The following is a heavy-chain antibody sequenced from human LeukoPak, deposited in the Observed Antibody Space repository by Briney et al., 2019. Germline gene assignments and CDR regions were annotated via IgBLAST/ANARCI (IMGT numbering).Heavy chain of an antibody. D-gene: IGHD2-2*01. V-gene: IGHV3-30*02. Sequence: QPGGSLRLSCAASGFTFSSYGMHWVRQAPGKGLEGVAFIRYDGSNKYYADSVKGRFTISRDNSKNTLYLQMNSLRAEDTAVYYCAKDLKAAILFDYWGQGTLVTVSS. CDR2: IRYDGSNK. CDR3: AKDLKAAILFDY. J-gene: IGHJ4*02. CDR1: GFTFSSYG.